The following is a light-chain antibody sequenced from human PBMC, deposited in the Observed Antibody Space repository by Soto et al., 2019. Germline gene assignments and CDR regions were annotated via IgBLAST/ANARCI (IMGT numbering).Light chain of an antibody. CDR2: DAS. V-gene: IGKV3-11*01. J-gene: IGKJ3*01. CDR1: QSVSSY. Sequence: EIVLTQSPATLSLSPGERATLSCRASQSVSSYLAWYQQKPGQAPRLLIYDASNRATGIPARFSGSGSGTDFTLVISRVEPEYYAVYYCQQRSNCPFTCGPGTKVDIK. CDR3: QQRSNCPFT.